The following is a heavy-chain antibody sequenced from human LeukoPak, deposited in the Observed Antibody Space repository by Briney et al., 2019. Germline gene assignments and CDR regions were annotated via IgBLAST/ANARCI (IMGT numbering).Heavy chain of an antibody. CDR3: ARGVGASPDY. D-gene: IGHD1-26*01. J-gene: IGHJ4*02. Sequence: SETLSLTCTVSGGSISSGGYYWSWIRQPPGKGLEWIGYIYHSGSTYYNPSLKSRVTISVDRSKNQFSLKLSSVTAADTAVYYCARGVGASPDYWGQGTLVTVSS. CDR1: GGSISSGGYY. CDR2: IYHSGST. V-gene: IGHV4-30-2*01.